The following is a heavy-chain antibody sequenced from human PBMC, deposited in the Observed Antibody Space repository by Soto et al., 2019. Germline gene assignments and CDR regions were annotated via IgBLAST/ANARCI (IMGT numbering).Heavy chain of an antibody. J-gene: IGHJ5*02. CDR2: IYYSGST. Sequence: SETLSLTCTVSGGSISSYYWSWIRQPPGKGLEWIGYIYYSGSTNYNPSLKSRVTISVDTSKNQFSLKLSSVTAADTAVYYCARVRHGWFDPWGQGTLVTVSS. V-gene: IGHV4-59*01. CDR1: GGSISSYY. CDR3: ARVRHGWFDP.